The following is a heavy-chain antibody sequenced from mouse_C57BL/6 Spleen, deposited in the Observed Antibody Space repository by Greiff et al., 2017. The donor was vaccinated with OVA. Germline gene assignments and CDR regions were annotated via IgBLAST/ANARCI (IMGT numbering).Heavy chain of an antibody. CDR3: ARDRGYYYGRGYAMDY. D-gene: IGHD1-1*01. CDR2: ISDGGSYT. Sequence: EVKLMESGGGLVKPGGSLKLSCAASGFTFSSYAMSWVRQTPEKRLEWVATISDGGSYTYYPDNVKGRFTISRDNAKNNLYLQMSHLKSEDTAMYYCARDRGYYYGRGYAMDYWGQGTSVTVSS. V-gene: IGHV5-4*01. J-gene: IGHJ4*01. CDR1: GFTFSSYA.